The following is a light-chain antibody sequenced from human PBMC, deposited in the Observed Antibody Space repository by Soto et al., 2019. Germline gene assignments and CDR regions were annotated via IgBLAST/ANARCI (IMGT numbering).Light chain of an antibody. CDR1: QSVSTNS. V-gene: IGKV3-20*01. CDR2: GAS. CDR3: QQYGSSELT. Sequence: EIVLTQSPDTLSLSPGERATLSCRASQSVSTNSLAWYQQRPGQAPRPLIYGASSRATGTPDRFSGSGSGTDFTLIISRLEPEDFAVYYCQQYGSSELTLSGGTKVDIK. J-gene: IGKJ4*01.